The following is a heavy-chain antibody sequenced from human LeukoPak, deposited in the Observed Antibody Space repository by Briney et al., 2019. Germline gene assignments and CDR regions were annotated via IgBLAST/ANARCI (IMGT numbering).Heavy chain of an antibody. CDR1: GLTVSSNY. CDR3: VKDPYSSSSGGPYAMDV. V-gene: IGHV3-53*01. J-gene: IGHJ6*02. Sequence: GGSLRLSCAASGLTVSSNYMSWVRQAPGKGLEWVSLIYSGGSTYYAGSVKGRFTISRDNSENMLYLQMNSLRAEDTAVYYCVKDPYSSSSGGPYAMDVWGQGTTVTVSS. D-gene: IGHD6-6*01. CDR2: IYSGGST.